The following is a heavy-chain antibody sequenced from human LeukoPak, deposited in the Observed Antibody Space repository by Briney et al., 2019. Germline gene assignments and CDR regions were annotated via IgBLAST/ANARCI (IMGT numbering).Heavy chain of an antibody. D-gene: IGHD2-2*01. V-gene: IGHV1-2*02. Sequence: ASVKVSCKASGYIFTAYIIHWVRQAPGQGLEWMGWINPNNGDTKYAQKFQGRITMTRDSSLSTAYMELSSLRSDDTAVYYCVRDGYCSRSNCLWAGWFDPWGQGTLLTVSS. J-gene: IGHJ5*02. CDR3: VRDGYCSRSNCLWAGWFDP. CDR1: GYIFTAYI. CDR2: INPNNGDT.